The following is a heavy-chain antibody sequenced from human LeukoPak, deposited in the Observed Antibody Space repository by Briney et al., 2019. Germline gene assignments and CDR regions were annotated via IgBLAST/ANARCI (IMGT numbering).Heavy chain of an antibody. D-gene: IGHD6-19*01. J-gene: IGHJ4*02. Sequence: GGSLRVSCAASGFTFSSYWMSWVRQAPGKGLEWVANIKQDGSEKYYVDSVKGRFTMSRDNARNSLYLQMNSLRVEDTAVYYCARETGIPVAGLNPCYFDYWGQGTLVTVSS. CDR3: ARETGIPVAGLNPCYFDY. CDR1: GFTFSSYW. CDR2: IKQDGSEK. V-gene: IGHV3-7*01.